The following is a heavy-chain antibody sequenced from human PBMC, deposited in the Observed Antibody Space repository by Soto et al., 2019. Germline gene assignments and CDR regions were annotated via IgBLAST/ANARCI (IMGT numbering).Heavy chain of an antibody. D-gene: IGHD5-12*01. V-gene: IGHV3-74*01. CDR2: SNSDGSST. CDR1: GFTFSSYW. J-gene: IGHJ6*02. CDR3: ARGVATTAPWDYYYGMDV. Sequence: EVQLVESGGGLVQPGGSLRLSCAAAGFTFSSYWLHWVRQAPGKGLVWVSRSNSDGSSTSYADSVKGRFTISRDNAKNTGYLQMNSLRAADTAVYDCARGVATTAPWDYYYGMDVWGQGTTVTVSS.